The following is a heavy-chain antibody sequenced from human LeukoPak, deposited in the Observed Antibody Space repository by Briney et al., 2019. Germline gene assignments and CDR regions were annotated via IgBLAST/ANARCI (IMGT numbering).Heavy chain of an antibody. V-gene: IGHV1-18*01. D-gene: IGHD3-22*01. Sequence: GASVKVSCKASGYTFTSYGISWVRQAPGQGLERMGWISAYNGNTNYAQKLQGRVTMTTDTSTSTAYMELRSLRYDDTAVYYCARDSGYYDSSGYSPLFDYWGQGTLVTVSS. CDR3: ARDSGYYDSSGYSPLFDY. CDR2: ISAYNGNT. CDR1: GYTFTSYG. J-gene: IGHJ4*02.